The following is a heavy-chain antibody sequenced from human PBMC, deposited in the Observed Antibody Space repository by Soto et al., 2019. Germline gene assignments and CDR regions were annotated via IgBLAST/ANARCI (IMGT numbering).Heavy chain of an antibody. CDR2: IRSKANSYAT. D-gene: IGHD2-15*01. CDR1: GFTFSGSA. V-gene: IGHV3-73*01. CDR3: TTDWGYCSGGSCYYANDAFDI. Sequence: PGGSLRLSCAAPGFTFSGSAMHWVRQASGKGLEWVGRIRSKANSYATAYAASVKGRFTISRDDSENTLYLQMNSLKTEDTAVYYCTTDWGYCSGGSCYYANDAFDIWGQGTMVTVS. J-gene: IGHJ3*02.